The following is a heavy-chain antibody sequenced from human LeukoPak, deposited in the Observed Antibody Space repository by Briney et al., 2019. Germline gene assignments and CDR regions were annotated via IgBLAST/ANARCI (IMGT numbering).Heavy chain of an antibody. D-gene: IGHD4-11*01. V-gene: IGHV3-15*01. Sequence: GALRPSFGAPGIPFSDGWMRWGRQAPGEGPEGGGRIKSKTDGGTTDYAAPVKGRFTISRDDSKNTLYLQMNSLKTEDTAVYYCTTDAKMTKGFDYWGQGTLVTVSS. J-gene: IGHJ4*02. CDR1: GIPFSDGW. CDR2: IKSKTDGGTT. CDR3: TTDAKMTKGFDY.